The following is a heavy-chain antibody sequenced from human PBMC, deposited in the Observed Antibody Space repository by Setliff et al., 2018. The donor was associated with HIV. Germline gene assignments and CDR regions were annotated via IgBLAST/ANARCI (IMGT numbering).Heavy chain of an antibody. V-gene: IGHV3-7*04. Sequence: GESLTISCAASGFTFSSSWMTWVRQAPGRGLEYVAGMNRDGREKLYADSVKGRFSISRDNAKNSLYLQMSSLRTEDTAVYFCARDPAFGAFDIWGQGTMVTV. D-gene: IGHD3-10*01. J-gene: IGHJ3*02. CDR2: MNRDGREK. CDR3: ARDPAFGAFDI. CDR1: GFTFSSSW.